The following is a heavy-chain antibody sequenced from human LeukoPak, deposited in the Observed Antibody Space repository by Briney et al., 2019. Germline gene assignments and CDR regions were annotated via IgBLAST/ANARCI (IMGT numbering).Heavy chain of an antibody. D-gene: IGHD4-17*01. J-gene: IGHJ4*02. CDR1: GYSFTTYW. Sequence: GESLKISCKASGYSFTTYWIGWVRQMPGKGLEWMGIIYPGDSDTRYSPSFQGQVTISADKSISTAYLQWSSLKASDTAMYYCARTVTVTTGYFDYWGQGTLVTVSS. CDR3: ARTVTVTTGYFDY. CDR2: IYPGDSDT. V-gene: IGHV5-51*01.